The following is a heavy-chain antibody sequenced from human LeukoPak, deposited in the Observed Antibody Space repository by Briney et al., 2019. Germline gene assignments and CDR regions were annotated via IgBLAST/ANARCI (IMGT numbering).Heavy chain of an antibody. J-gene: IGHJ4*02. CDR3: ARGGSYVHY. V-gene: IGHV3-48*03. CDR2: INSGGSAI. CDR1: GFTFNSYE. D-gene: IGHD1-26*01. Sequence: GGSLRLSCAASGFTFNSYEMNWVRQAPGKGLEWVSYINSGGSAIYYADSVKGRFTISRDNAKNSLYLQMNSMRADDTAVYYCARGGSYVHYWGQGTLVTVSS.